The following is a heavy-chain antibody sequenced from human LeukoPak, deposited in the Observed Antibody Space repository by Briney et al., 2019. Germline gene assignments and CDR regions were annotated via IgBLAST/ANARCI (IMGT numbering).Heavy chain of an antibody. Sequence: PGGSLRLSCAASGFTFSNSDMRWVRQAPGKGLEWVAVIWDNGNNKYYGDSVNGRFTISRDNSKNTLHLQMNSLRPEDSAIYYCAKGGHCTSTSCYYFDSWGQGALVTVSA. D-gene: IGHD2-2*01. CDR2: IWDNGNNK. CDR1: GFTFSNSD. J-gene: IGHJ4*02. V-gene: IGHV3-33*06. CDR3: AKGGHCTSTSCYYFDS.